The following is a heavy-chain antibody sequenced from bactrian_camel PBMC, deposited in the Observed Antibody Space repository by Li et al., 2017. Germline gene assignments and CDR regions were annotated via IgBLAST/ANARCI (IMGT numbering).Heavy chain of an antibody. CDR1: GFTFSRYY. V-gene: IGHV3-2*01. J-gene: IGHJ4*01. CDR3: ATTVAGSFSSIGY. D-gene: IGHD6*01. Sequence: HVQLVESGGGLVQPGGSLRLSCAASGFTFSRYYMSWVRQAPGKGLEWVSTIFSDGSNTYYADSVKGRFTISRDNAKNTVYLQMSSLKSEDTALYYCATTVAGSFSSIGYWGRGPRSPSP. CDR2: IFSDGSNT.